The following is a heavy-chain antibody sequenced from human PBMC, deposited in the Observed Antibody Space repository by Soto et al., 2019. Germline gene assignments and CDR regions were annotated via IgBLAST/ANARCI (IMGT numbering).Heavy chain of an antibody. CDR2: INHSGST. V-gene: IGHV4-34*01. D-gene: IGHD6-19*01. CDR1: GGSFSGYY. Sequence: SETLSLTCAVYGGSFSGYYWSWIRQPPGKGLEWIGEINHSGSTNYNPSLKSRVTISVDTSKNQFSLKLSSVTAADTAVYYCARGLFRYSSSYGMDVWGQGTTVTVSS. CDR3: ARGLFRYSSSYGMDV. J-gene: IGHJ6*02.